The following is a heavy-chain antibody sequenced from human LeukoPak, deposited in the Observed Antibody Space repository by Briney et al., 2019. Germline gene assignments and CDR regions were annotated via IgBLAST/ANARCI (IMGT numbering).Heavy chain of an antibody. J-gene: IGHJ3*02. D-gene: IGHD2-15*01. CDR3: ARDWSSLIVVVAPGAFDI. V-gene: IGHV3-11*06. Sequence: GGSLRLSCAASGFTFSGYYMSWIRQAPGKGLEWVSSIGSSGTYTNYADSVRGRFTISRDNAKNSLYLQMNSLRAEDTAVYYCARDWSSLIVVVAPGAFDIWGQGSMVTVSS. CDR1: GFTFSGYY. CDR2: IGSSGTYT.